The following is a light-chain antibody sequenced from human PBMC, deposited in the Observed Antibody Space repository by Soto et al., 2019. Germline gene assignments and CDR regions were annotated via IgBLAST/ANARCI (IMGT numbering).Light chain of an antibody. CDR2: DVS. CDR1: SSDIGGSNY. Sequence: QSVLTQPASVSGSPGQSITISCTGTSSDIGGSNYVSWDQQHPGKAPKLMIYDVSKRPSGVSNRFSGSKSANTASLTISGLQAEDEADYYCGSYTSSSTLYVFGTGTKLTVL. CDR3: GSYTSSSTLYV. V-gene: IGLV2-14*01. J-gene: IGLJ1*01.